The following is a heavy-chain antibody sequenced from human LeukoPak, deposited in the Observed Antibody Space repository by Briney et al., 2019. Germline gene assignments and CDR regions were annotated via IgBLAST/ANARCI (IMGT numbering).Heavy chain of an antibody. V-gene: IGHV4-59*01. D-gene: IGHD6-13*01. CDR2: IYYSGST. Sequence: SETLSLTCTVSGGSISTYYWSWIRQPPGKGLEWIGYIYYSGSTTYNAFLMSRVTILVDTSKNQFSLKLSSVTAADAAVYYCARVSSWYGTYYFDYWGQGTLVTVSS. CDR3: ARVSSWYGTYYFDY. J-gene: IGHJ4*02. CDR1: GGSISTYY.